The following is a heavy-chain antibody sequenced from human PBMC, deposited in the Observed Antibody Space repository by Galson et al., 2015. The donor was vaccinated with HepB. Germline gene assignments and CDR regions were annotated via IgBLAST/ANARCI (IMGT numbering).Heavy chain of an antibody. CDR2: ITGTGGST. J-gene: IGHJ4*02. D-gene: IGHD4-17*01. CDR1: GFTFSNYA. Sequence: SLRLSCAASGFTFSNYAMSWVRQAPGKGLQWVSVITGTGGSTYNADSVKGRFTISRDNSKNTLYLQMNNLRAEDTAIYYCAKEDGDYGIDYWGQGTLVTVSS. CDR3: AKEDGDYGIDY. V-gene: IGHV3-23*01.